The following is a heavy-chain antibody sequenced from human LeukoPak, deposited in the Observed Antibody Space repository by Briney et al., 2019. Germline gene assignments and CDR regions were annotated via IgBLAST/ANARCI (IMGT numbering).Heavy chain of an antibody. CDR3: ARDDYYYGSGSYYKGLDY. Sequence: TGGSLRLSSAASGFTFSSYWMSWVRQAPGKGLEWVANIKQDGSEKYYVDSVRGRFTISRDNAKNSLYLQMNSLRAEDTAVYYCARDDYYYGSGSYYKGLDYWGQGTLVTVSS. CDR1: GFTFSSYW. J-gene: IGHJ4*02. CDR2: IKQDGSEK. V-gene: IGHV3-7*03. D-gene: IGHD3-10*01.